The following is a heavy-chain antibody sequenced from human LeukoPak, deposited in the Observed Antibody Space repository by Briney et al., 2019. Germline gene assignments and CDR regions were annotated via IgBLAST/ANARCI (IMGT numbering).Heavy chain of an antibody. CDR3: ARHTSNFDY. CDR2: IYTSGST. D-gene: IGHD3-16*01. CDR1: GGSISSYY. V-gene: IGHV4-4*09. Sequence: SETLSLTCTVSGGSISSYYWSWIRQPPGQGLEWIGYIYTSGSTNYNPSLKSRVTISVDTSKNQFSLKLSSVTAADTAVYYCARHTSNFDYWGQGTLVTVSS. J-gene: IGHJ4*02.